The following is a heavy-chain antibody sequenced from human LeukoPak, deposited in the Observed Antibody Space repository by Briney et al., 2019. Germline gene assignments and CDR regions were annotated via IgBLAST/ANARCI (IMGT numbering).Heavy chain of an antibody. J-gene: IGHJ4*02. D-gene: IGHD5-18*01. Sequence: PGGSLRLSCAASGFTFSSYWMHWVRQAPGKGLVWVSRINSDGSSTSYADSVKGRFTISRDNAKNTLYLQMNSLRAEDTAVYYCASPKSEYTYGPFDYWGQGTLVTVSS. CDR1: GFTFSSYW. CDR2: INSDGSST. CDR3: ASPKSEYTYGPFDY. V-gene: IGHV3-74*01.